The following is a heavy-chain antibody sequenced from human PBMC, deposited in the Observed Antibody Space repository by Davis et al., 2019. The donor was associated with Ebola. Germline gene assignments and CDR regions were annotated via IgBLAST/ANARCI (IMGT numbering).Heavy chain of an antibody. CDR2: IYQSVST. CDR1: GGSISSSSNY. CDR3: ARQAYSNGWYFDY. V-gene: IGHV4-39*01. D-gene: IGHD6-19*01. Sequence: SETLSLTCSVSGGSISSSSNYWGWIRQPPGKGLEWIGSIYQSVSTYYNPSLKSRVTMSIDMSKNQFSLKLSSVTAADTAVYYCARQAYSNGWYFDYWGQGTLVTVSS. J-gene: IGHJ4*02.